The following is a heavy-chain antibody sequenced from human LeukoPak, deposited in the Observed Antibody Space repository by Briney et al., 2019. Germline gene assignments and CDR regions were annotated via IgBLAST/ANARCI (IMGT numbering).Heavy chain of an antibody. CDR2: ISGSGGST. Sequence: GGSLRLSCAASGFTFSSYAMSWVRQAPGKGLEWVSAISGSGGSTYYADSVKGRFTISRDNSKNTLYLRMNSLRAEGTAVYYCAKDHRNYDILTGYPGPGYWGQGILVTVSS. CDR1: GFTFSSYA. D-gene: IGHD3-9*01. J-gene: IGHJ4*02. V-gene: IGHV3-23*01. CDR3: AKDHRNYDILTGYPGPGY.